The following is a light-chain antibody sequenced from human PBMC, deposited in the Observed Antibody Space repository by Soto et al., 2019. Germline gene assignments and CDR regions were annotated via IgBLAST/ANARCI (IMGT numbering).Light chain of an antibody. CDR2: AAS. Sequence: DIHMTQSPSSPSASVGYRFTITCRASQSIRRYLNWYQQKPGKAPKLLIYAASSLQSGVPSRFSGSGSGTDFTLTISSLQPEDFETYYCQQSYSNPRTFGQGTKVDIK. V-gene: IGKV1-39*01. J-gene: IGKJ1*01. CDR3: QQSYSNPRT. CDR1: QSIRRY.